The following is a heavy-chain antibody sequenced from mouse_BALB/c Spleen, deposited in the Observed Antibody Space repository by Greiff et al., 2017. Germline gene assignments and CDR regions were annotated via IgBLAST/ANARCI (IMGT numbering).Heavy chain of an antibody. V-gene: IGHV1S81*02. CDR1: GYTFTSYY. J-gene: IGHJ2*01. CDR3: TRRDYGYGFDY. Sequence: VQLQQPGAELVKPGASVKLSCKASGYTFTSYYMYWVKQRPGQGLEWIGGINPSNGGTNFNEKFKSKATLTVDKSSSTAYMQLSSLTSEDSAVYYCTRRDYGYGFDYWGQGTTLTVSS. D-gene: IGHD2-2*01. CDR2: INPSNGGT.